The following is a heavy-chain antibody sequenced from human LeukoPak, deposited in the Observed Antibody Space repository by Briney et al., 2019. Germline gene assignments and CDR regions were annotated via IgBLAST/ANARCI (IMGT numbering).Heavy chain of an antibody. D-gene: IGHD3-10*01. Sequence: PSETLSLTCTVSGGSITSSSYYWGWIRQPPGKGLEWIGSIYYSGSTYYNPSLKSRVTISLDTSKNQFSLKLSSVTAADTAVYYCARGGRVTMVRGVIITPAHDYWGQGTLVTVSS. CDR2: IYYSGST. V-gene: IGHV4-39*07. CDR3: ARGGRVTMVRGVIITPAHDY. J-gene: IGHJ4*02. CDR1: GGSITSSSYY.